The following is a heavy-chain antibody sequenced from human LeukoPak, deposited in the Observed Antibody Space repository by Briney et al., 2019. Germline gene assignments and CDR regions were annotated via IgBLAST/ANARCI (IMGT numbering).Heavy chain of an antibody. V-gene: IGHV3-43*02. D-gene: IGHD1-1*01. J-gene: IGHJ3*02. CDR2: ISGDGGST. CDR1: GFTFDDYG. Sequence: QPGGSLRLSCAASGFTFDDYGMSWVRQAPGKGLEWVSLISGDGGSTYYADSVKGRFTISRDNSKNSLYLQMNSLRTEDTALYYCAKGSNGAFDIWGQGTMVTVSS. CDR3: AKGSNGAFDI.